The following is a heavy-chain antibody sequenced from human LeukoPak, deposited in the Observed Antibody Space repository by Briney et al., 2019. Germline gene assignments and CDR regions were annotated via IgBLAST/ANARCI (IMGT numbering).Heavy chain of an antibody. J-gene: IGHJ4*02. CDR3: VGTPWFGELTLDY. V-gene: IGHV3-30*02. D-gene: IGHD3-10*01. Sequence: GGSLRLSCAASGFTFRTSGMHWVRQAPGKGLEWVTFIWHDGSNQNYADSVKGRFTVSRDQSKNTLYLQMNSLRVEDTAVYYCVGTPWFGELTLDYWGQGTLVTVSS. CDR1: GFTFRTSG. CDR2: IWHDGSNQ.